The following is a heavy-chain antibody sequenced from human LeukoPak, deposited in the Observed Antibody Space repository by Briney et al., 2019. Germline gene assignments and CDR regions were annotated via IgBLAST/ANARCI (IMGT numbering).Heavy chain of an antibody. Sequence: GGSLRLSCAASGFTLSDYYMSWIRQAPGKGLEWVSYISSSGSTIYYADSVKGRFTISRDNAKNSLYLQMNSLRAEDTAVYYCARDKWELREAFDIWGQGTMVTVSS. CDR3: ARDKWELREAFDI. J-gene: IGHJ3*02. CDR1: GFTLSDYY. D-gene: IGHD1-26*01. CDR2: ISSSGSTI. V-gene: IGHV3-11*01.